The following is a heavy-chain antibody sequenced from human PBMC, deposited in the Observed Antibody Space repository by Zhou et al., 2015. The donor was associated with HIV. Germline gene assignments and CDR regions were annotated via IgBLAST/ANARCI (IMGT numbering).Heavy chain of an antibody. J-gene: IGHJ6*02. CDR2: IIPIFGTA. CDR3: ARERGELSRRELRFLESAPWYGMDV. CDR1: GGTFSSYA. Sequence: QVQLVQSGAEVKKPGSSVKVSCKASGGTFSSYAISWVRQAPGQGLEWMGGIIPIFGTANYAQKFQGRVTITADKSTSTAYMELSSLRSEDTAVYYCARERGELSRRELRFLESAPWYGMDVWGQGTTVTVSS. D-gene: IGHD3-3*01. V-gene: IGHV1-69*06.